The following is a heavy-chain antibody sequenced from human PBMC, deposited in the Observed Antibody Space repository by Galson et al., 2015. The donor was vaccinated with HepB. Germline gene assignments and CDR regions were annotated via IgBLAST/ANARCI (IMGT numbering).Heavy chain of an antibody. CDR1: GFTFSRYW. CDR2: IKQDGSEK. J-gene: IGHJ6*02. D-gene: IGHD2-2*01. Sequence: SLRLSCAASGFTFSRYWMSWVRQAPGKGLEWVANIKQDGSEKYYVDSVKGRFTISRDNAKNSLYLQMNSLRAEDTAVYYCARRGNIVVLPAAISAYYGMDVWGQGTTVTVSS. CDR3: ARRGNIVVLPAAISAYYGMDV. V-gene: IGHV3-7*03.